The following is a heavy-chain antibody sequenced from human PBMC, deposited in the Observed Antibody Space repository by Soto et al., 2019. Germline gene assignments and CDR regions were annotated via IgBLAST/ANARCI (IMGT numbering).Heavy chain of an antibody. CDR3: ARGGSGSYYNPPPFLY. CDR1: GGSISSGGYY. CDR2: IYYSGST. Sequence: QVQLQESGPGLVKPSQTLSLTCTVSGGSISSGGYYWSWIRQHPGKGLEWIGYIYYSGSTYYNPSLKSRVTISVDTSKNQCSLKLSSVTAADTAVYYCARGGSGSYYNPPPFLYWGQGTLVTVSS. D-gene: IGHD3-10*01. J-gene: IGHJ4*02. V-gene: IGHV4-31*03.